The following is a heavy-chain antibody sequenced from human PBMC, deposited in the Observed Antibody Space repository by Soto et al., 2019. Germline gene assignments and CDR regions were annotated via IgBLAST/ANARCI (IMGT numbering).Heavy chain of an antibody. CDR3: ASRYGPSEFDH. V-gene: IGHV4-39*01. CDR1: GDSISSSSYY. Sequence: QLQLEESGPGLVKSSETLSLTCSVSGDSISSSSYYWGWIRQSPGEGLEWIGNIHGNGGTQYNPSLSRRVITSVDTSANQCSLRLTSVTAADTAVYYCASRYGPSEFDHWGQGSLVTVSS. D-gene: IGHD3-9*01. J-gene: IGHJ4*02. CDR2: IHGNGGT.